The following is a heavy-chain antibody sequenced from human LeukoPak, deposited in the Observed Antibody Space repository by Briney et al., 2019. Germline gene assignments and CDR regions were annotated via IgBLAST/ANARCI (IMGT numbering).Heavy chain of an antibody. CDR1: GYTLTSYY. CDR3: ARDGDYDILTGTYYFDY. CDR2: INPSGGST. J-gene: IGHJ4*02. V-gene: IGHV1-46*01. Sequence: GASVKVSCKASGYTLTSYYMHWVRQAPGQGLEWMGIINPSGGSTSYAQTFQGRVTMTRDTSTSTVYMELSSLRSEDTAVYYCARDGDYDILTGTYYFDYWGQGTLVTVSS. D-gene: IGHD3-9*01.